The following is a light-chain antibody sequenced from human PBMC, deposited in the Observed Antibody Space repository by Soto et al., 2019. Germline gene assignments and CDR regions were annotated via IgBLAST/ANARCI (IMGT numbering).Light chain of an antibody. Sequence: QSVLTQPRSVCGSPVQSVTISCNGTSSDVGGYNYVSWYQQHPGKAPKLMIYDVSKRPSGVPDRFSGSKSGNTASLTISGLQAEDEADYYCCSYAGSYPYVFGTGTKLTVL. V-gene: IGLV2-11*01. CDR2: DVS. J-gene: IGLJ1*01. CDR3: CSYAGSYPYV. CDR1: SSDVGGYNY.